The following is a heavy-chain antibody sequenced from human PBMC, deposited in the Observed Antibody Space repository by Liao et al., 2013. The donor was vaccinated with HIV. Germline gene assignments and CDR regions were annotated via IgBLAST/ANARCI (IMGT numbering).Heavy chain of an antibody. CDR1: GGSFNDYY. D-gene: IGHD3-10*01. CDR3: ARGLRITLLRPSGFDP. Sequence: QVQLQEWGAGLLKPSETLSLTCAVYGGSFNDYYWTWIRQSPGRGLEWIGEIKHTGSTNYNPSLKSRVTMSVDTSENQFSLRLTSVTAADTAVYYCARGLRITLLRPSGFDPWGQGTLVTVSS. J-gene: IGHJ5*02. V-gene: IGHV4-34*01. CDR2: IKHTGST.